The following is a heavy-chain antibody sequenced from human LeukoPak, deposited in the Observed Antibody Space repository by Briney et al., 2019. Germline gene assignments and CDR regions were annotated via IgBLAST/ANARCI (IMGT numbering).Heavy chain of an antibody. Sequence: ASVKVSCKASGYTFTGYYMHWVRQAPGQSLEWMGWINPNSGDTDYAQKFQGRVTMTRDTSISTAYMELSGLRSDDTAVYYCAKVGYCSGGRCYYGPTYYYYFAFDFWGQGTTVTVSS. CDR1: GYTFTGYY. V-gene: IGHV1-2*02. D-gene: IGHD2-15*01. J-gene: IGHJ6*02. CDR2: INPNSGDT. CDR3: AKVGYCSGGRCYYGPTYYYYFAFDF.